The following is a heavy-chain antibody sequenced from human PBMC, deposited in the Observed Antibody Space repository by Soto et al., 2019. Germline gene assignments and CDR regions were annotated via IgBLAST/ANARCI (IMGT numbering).Heavy chain of an antibody. J-gene: IGHJ5*02. Sequence: GGSLRLSCAASGFTLSSNWMNWVRQAPGKGLEWVATIKPDGSEQDYVESVKGRFTISRDNAKNSVHLQMNSLRAEDTAVYYCATVPWTAAASWGQGTLVTVSS. D-gene: IGHD6-13*01. CDR1: GFTLSSNW. CDR3: ATVPWTAAAS. CDR2: IKPDGSEQ. V-gene: IGHV3-7*01.